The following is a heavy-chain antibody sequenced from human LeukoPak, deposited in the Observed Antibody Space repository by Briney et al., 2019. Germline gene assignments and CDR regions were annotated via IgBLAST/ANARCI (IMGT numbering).Heavy chain of an antibody. CDR2: MSSCGSTI. CDR3: ARDSPVRNDGWRLFDY. D-gene: IGHD1-1*01. J-gene: IGHJ4*02. CDR1: GFNFDDYY. V-gene: IGHV3-11*01. Sequence: GGSLSLSCAASGFNFDDYYMSWIRQSPGKGLEWVAYMSSCGSTIYYADSMEGRFTISRDNAKNSLYLQMNSLRAEDTAIYYCARDSPVRNDGWRLFDYWGQGTLVTVSS.